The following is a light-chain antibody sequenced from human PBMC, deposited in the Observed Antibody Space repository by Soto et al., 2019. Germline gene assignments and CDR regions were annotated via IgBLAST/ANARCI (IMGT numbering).Light chain of an antibody. CDR2: GAS. V-gene: IGKV3-20*01. Sequence: EILLTQSPGTLSLSPWEIATLACRASQSVSNNYLAWYQQKPGQAPRLLIYGASNRATGIPDRFSGSGSGTDFTLTISRLEPEDFAVYYCQQYGSSGTFGQGTKVDI. J-gene: IGKJ1*01. CDR1: QSVSNNY. CDR3: QQYGSSGT.